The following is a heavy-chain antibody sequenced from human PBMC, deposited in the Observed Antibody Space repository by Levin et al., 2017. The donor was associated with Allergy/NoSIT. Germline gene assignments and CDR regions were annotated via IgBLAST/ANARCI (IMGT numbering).Heavy chain of an antibody. D-gene: IGHD2-2*01. CDR2: IWYDGSNK. CDR3: ARSPSIVVVPAAFVYFDY. CDR1: GFTFSSYG. Sequence: GGSLRLSCAASGFTFSSYGMHWVRQAPGKGLEWVAVIWYDGSNKYYADSVKGRFTISRDNSKNTLYLQMNSLRAEDTAVYYCARSPSIVVVPAAFVYFDYWGQGTLVTVSS. J-gene: IGHJ4*02. V-gene: IGHV3-33*01.